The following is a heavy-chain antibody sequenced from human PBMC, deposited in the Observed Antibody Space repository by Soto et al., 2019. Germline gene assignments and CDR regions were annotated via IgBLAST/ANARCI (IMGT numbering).Heavy chain of an antibody. V-gene: IGHV3-23*01. J-gene: IGHJ6*02. Sequence: PGGSLRLSCAASGITFSTYAMSWVRQAPGKGLEWVSAISGTGGSTYYADSVKGRFTISRDNSENTVSLQMDYLTTEDTAVYFCARPYCSPNSRYHHGGPQYIEYYGMDVWGQGPTVTLSS. CDR3: ARPYCSPNSRYHHGGPQYIEYYGMDV. CDR1: GITFSTYA. CDR2: ISGTGGST. D-gene: IGHD2-15*01.